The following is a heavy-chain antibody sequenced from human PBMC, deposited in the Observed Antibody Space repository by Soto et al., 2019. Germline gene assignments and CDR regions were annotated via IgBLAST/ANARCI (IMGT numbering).Heavy chain of an antibody. CDR1: GYTFTSYA. V-gene: IGHV1-3*01. CDR2: INAGNGNT. CDR3: ARQAGYYYGMDV. Sequence: QVQLVQSGAAVKKPGASVKVSCKASGYTFTSYAMHWVRQAPGQRLEWMGWINAGNGNTKYSQKFQGRVTITRDTSASTAYRELSSLRSEDTAVYYCARQAGYYYGMDVWGQGTTVTVSS. J-gene: IGHJ6*02. D-gene: IGHD6-19*01.